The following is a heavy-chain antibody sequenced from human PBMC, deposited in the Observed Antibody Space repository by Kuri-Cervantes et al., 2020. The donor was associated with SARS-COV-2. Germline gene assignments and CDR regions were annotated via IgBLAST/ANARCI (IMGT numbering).Heavy chain of an antibody. Sequence: ASVKVSCKASGYSLPNYDMIWVRQAPGQGLEWMGWIGTNNGNKVYAQKFQGRVTMTTDTSTNTASMDLTSLRSDDTAVYYCARKGVVVPTPVDYYYAMDVWGQGTTVTVSS. CDR1: GYSLPNYD. CDR3: ARKGVVVPTPVDYYYAMDV. CDR2: IGTNNGNK. D-gene: IGHD2-2*01. V-gene: IGHV1-18*01. J-gene: IGHJ6*02.